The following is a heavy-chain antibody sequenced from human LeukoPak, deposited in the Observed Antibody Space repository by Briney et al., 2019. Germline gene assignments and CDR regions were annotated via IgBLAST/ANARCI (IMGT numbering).Heavy chain of an antibody. Sequence: GGSLRLSCAASGYTFSSTAMSWVRQAPGKGLEWVSSNADSVKGRFTISRDNSKNTLYLQMSSLRAEDTAVYYCAGTWLLSYYMDVWGKGTTVTVSS. D-gene: IGHD3-22*01. V-gene: IGHV3-23*01. CDR3: AGTWLLSYYMDV. CDR1: GYTFSSTA. J-gene: IGHJ6*04.